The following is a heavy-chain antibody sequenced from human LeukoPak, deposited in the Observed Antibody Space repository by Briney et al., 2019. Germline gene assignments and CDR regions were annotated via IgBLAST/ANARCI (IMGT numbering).Heavy chain of an antibody. CDR2: IYYSGST. CDR3: AGASYVDTAMAN. D-gene: IGHD5-18*01. Sequence: SETLSLTCTVSGGSISSYYWSWIRQPPGKGLEWIGYIYYSGSTNCNPSLKSRVTISVDTSKNQFSLKLSSVTAADTAVYYCAGASYVDTAMANWGQGTLVTVSS. V-gene: IGHV4-59*01. CDR1: GGSISSYY. J-gene: IGHJ4*02.